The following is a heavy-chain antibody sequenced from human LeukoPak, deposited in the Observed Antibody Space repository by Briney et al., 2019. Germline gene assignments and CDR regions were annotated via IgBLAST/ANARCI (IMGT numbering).Heavy chain of an antibody. CDR1: GFTFSSHW. D-gene: IGHD6-19*01. CDR3: ARVGSGEGMD. CDR2: IKEDGSEK. J-gene: IGHJ4*02. Sequence: GGSLRLSRAASGFTFSSHWMSWVRQAPGKGLEWVANIKEDGSEKYYGDSVKGRFTISRDNAKKSLYLQMNSLRAEDTAVYYCARVGSGEGMDWGQGTLVTVSS. V-gene: IGHV3-7*01.